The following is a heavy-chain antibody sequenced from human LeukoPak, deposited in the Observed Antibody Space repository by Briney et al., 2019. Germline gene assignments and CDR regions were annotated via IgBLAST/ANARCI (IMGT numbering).Heavy chain of an antibody. CDR1: GGSISGYY. V-gene: IGHV4-59*08. D-gene: IGHD7-27*01. CDR2: ITYSGST. J-gene: IGHJ4*02. CDR3: ATLPWGYFDY. Sequence: PSETLSLTCTVSGGSISGYYWSWIRQPPGKGLEWIDYITYSGSTNYNPSLKSRVTMSVDTSKNQFSLTLISVTAADTAVYYCATLPWGYFDYWGQGTLVTVSS.